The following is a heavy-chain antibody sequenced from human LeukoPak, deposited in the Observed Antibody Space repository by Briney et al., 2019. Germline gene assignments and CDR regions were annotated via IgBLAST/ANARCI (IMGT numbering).Heavy chain of an antibody. CDR2: IKQDGSEK. CDR1: GFTFSSYW. Sequence: GGSLRLSCAASGFTFSSYWMSWVRQAPGKGLEWVANIKQDGSEKYYVDSVKGRFTISRDNAKNSLYLQMNSLRAEDTALYYCAKDIDYYGSGSYFGYYYYGMDVWGQGTTVTVSS. J-gene: IGHJ6*02. V-gene: IGHV3-7*03. CDR3: AKDIDYYGSGSYFGYYYYGMDV. D-gene: IGHD3-10*01.